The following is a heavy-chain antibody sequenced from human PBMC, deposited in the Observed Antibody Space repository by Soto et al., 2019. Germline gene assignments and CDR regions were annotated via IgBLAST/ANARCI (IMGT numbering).Heavy chain of an antibody. CDR2: ISGSGGST. Sequence: GGSLRLSCAASGFTFSSYAMSWVRQAPGKGLEWVSAISGSGGSTYYADSVKGRFTISRDNSKNTRFLQMNSLRAEDTAVYYCAKDVSVLPDAFDIWCQGTMVTVSS. D-gene: IGHD2-15*01. CDR1: GFTFSSYA. J-gene: IGHJ3*02. CDR3: AKDVSVLPDAFDI. V-gene: IGHV3-23*01.